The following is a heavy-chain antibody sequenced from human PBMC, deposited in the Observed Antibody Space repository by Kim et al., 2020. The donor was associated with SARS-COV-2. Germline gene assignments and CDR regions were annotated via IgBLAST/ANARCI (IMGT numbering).Heavy chain of an antibody. CDR1: GYTFTSYY. V-gene: IGHV1-46*01. CDR3: ARDISPGGVLSNYDILTGYYMPPSYDGMDV. J-gene: IGHJ6*02. Sequence: ASVKVSCKASGYTFTSYYMHWVRQAPGQGLEWMGIINPSGGSTSYAQKFQGRVTMTRDTSTSTVYMELSSLRSEDTAVYYCARDISPGGVLSNYDILTGYYMPPSYDGMDVWGQGTTVTVSS. D-gene: IGHD3-9*01. CDR2: INPSGGST.